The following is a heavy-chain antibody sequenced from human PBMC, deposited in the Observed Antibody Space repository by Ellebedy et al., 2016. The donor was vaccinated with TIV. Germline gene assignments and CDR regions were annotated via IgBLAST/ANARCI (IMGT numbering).Heavy chain of an antibody. CDR3: ARHSTRRQLWLEPFDY. V-gene: IGHV4-39*01. Sequence: MPSETLSLTCTVSGGSVSSSSNYWALIRQPPGKGLEWIGSIYYTGTTYYNPSPKSRVTISVDTSKNQFSLKLSSVTAADTAMYYCARHSTRRQLWLEPFDYWGQGTLVTVSS. D-gene: IGHD5-18*01. J-gene: IGHJ4*02. CDR2: IYYTGTT. CDR1: GGSVSSSSNY.